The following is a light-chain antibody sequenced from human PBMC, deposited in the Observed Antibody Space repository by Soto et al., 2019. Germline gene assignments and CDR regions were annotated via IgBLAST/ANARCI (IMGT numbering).Light chain of an antibody. CDR1: QSVSSN. J-gene: IGKJ1*01. V-gene: IGKV3-15*01. CDR3: QQHNSWTWT. Sequence: IVMTQSPATLSVSPGESATLSCRASQSVSSNLGWYQQKPGQAPRLLIYGASTRVTGIPARFSGSGSGTEFTLTISSRQSEDFAVYYCQQHNSWTWTFGQGTKV. CDR2: GAS.